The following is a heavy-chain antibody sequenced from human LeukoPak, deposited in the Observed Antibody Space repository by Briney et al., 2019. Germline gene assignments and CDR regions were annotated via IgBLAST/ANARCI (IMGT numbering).Heavy chain of an antibody. V-gene: IGHV3-74*01. CDR3: ARDLSGAWDF. CDR1: GFTFSRYW. D-gene: IGHD1-26*01. J-gene: IGHJ4*02. CDR2: INEDGSIT. Sequence: GGSLRLSCAASGFTFSRYWMHWVRQVPGKGLVWVSRINEDGSITNYADSVKGRFTISRDNAKRTLYLQMHSLRAEDTAMYYCARDLSGAWDFWGQGTLVTVSS.